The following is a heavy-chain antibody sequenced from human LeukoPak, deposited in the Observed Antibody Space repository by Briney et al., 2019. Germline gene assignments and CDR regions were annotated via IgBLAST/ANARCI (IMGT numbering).Heavy chain of an antibody. V-gene: IGHV4-39*01. Sequence: PSETLSLTCTVSGGSISSSSYYWGWIRQPPGKGLEWIGSIYCSGSTYYNPSLKSRVTISVDTSKNQFSLKLSSVTAADTAVYYCARPSRDYDRHFDYWGQGTLVTVSS. J-gene: IGHJ4*02. CDR3: ARPSRDYDRHFDY. CDR1: GGSISSSSYY. CDR2: IYCSGST. D-gene: IGHD3-22*01.